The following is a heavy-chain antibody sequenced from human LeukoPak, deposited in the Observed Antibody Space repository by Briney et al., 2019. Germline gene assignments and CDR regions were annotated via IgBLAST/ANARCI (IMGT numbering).Heavy chain of an antibody. D-gene: IGHD6-6*01. CDR3: ARDSSSPLSVTDY. V-gene: IGHV4-39*07. Sequence: SETLSLTCTVSGGSISSYYWGWIRQPPGKGLEWIGSIYYSGSTYYNPSLKSRVTISVDTSKNQFSLKLSSVTAADTAVYYCARDSSSPLSVTDYWGQGTLVTVSS. CDR1: GGSISSYY. CDR2: IYYSGST. J-gene: IGHJ4*02.